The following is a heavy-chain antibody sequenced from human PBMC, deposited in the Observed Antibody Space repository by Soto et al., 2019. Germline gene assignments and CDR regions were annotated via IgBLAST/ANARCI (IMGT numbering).Heavy chain of an antibody. CDR2: ISSSSSTI. V-gene: IGHV3-48*02. D-gene: IGHD6-13*01. Sequence: GGSLRLSCAASGFTFSSYSMNWVRQAPGKGLEWVSYISSSSSTIYYADSVKGRFTISRDNAKNSLYLQMNSLRNEETAEYYCAREGRGSSSWYQRWGQGTLVTVSS. J-gene: IGHJ1*01. CDR1: GFTFSSYS. CDR3: AREGRGSSSWYQR.